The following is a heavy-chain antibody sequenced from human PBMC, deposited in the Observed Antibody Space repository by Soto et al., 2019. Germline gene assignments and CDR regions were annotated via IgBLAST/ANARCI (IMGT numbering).Heavy chain of an antibody. D-gene: IGHD3-10*01. Sequence: QVQLQESGPGLVKPSGTLSLTCAVSGGSISGSNWWSWVRQPPGKGLEWIAEIYHSGSTNYNPSLKGRVTISVDRSKNQFYLKLTSVTAADTAVYYGERWGGGSGSYWFDYWGQGTLVTVSS. J-gene: IGHJ4*02. V-gene: IGHV4-4*02. CDR3: ERWGGGSGSYWFDY. CDR2: IYHSGST. CDR1: GGSISGSNW.